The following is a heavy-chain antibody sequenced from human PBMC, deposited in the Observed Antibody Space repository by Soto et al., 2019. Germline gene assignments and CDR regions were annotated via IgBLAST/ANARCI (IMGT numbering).Heavy chain of an antibody. CDR1: GGSISSSSYY. J-gene: IGHJ5*02. D-gene: IGHD3-10*01. V-gene: IGHV4-39*01. Sequence: SETLSLTCTVSGGSISSSSYYWGWIRQPPGKGLEWIGSIYYSGSTYYNPSLKSRVTISVDTSKNQFSLKLSSVTAADTAVYYCACPHGSGSLNINWFDPWGQGTLVTVSS. CDR2: IYYSGST. CDR3: ACPHGSGSLNINWFDP.